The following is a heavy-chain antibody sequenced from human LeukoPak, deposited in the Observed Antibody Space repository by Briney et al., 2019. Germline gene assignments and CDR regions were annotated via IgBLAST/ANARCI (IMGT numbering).Heavy chain of an antibody. CDR1: GFTFSTYW. Sequence: GGSLRLSCAASGFTFSTYWMSWVRQAPGKGLEWVANIKQDGSEKYYVDSVKGRFTISRDNAKNSLYLQMNSLRAENTAVYYCARIRDDYVALLYAFDIWGQGTMVTVSS. J-gene: IGHJ3*02. CDR2: IKQDGSEK. V-gene: IGHV3-7*03. CDR3: ARIRDDYVALLYAFDI. D-gene: IGHD4-17*01.